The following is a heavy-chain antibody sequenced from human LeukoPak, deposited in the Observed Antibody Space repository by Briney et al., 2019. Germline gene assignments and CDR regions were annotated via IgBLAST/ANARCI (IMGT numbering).Heavy chain of an antibody. V-gene: IGHV1-2*02. J-gene: IGHJ4*02. D-gene: IGHD6-6*01. CDR2: INPNSGGT. CDR1: GYTFTGYY. Sequence: GASVKVSCKASGYTFTGYYMHWVRQAPGQGLEWMGWINPNSGGTKYAQKFQGRVTMTRDTSISTAFMELSRLRSDDTAVYYCARDEYSSSSGYWGQGTLVTVSS. CDR3: ARDEYSSSSGY.